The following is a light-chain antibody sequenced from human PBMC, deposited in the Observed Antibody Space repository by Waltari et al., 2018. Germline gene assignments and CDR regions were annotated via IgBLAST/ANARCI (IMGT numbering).Light chain of an antibody. CDR1: SSDIGAYNF. J-gene: IGLJ1*01. Sequence: QSALTQPASVSGSPGQSITISRTGTSSDIGAYNFFSWYQKHPGKAPKVIIYDVNNRPSGVSSRFSGSKSGNTASLTISGLQAEDEADYYCSSYTTGSTRYVFGSGTKVTVL. V-gene: IGLV2-14*03. CDR3: SSYTTGSTRYV. CDR2: DVN.